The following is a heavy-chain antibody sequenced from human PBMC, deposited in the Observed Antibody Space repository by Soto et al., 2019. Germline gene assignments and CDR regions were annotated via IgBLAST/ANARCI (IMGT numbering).Heavy chain of an antibody. CDR3: TTDVPHRNTSIWFDP. CDR1: GFPFINAW. J-gene: IGHJ5*02. CDR2: IKSKTDGGAI. Sequence: EVQLVESGGGLVKPGGSLRLSCAASGFPFINAWMTWVRQAPGKGLEWVGRIKSKTDGGAIDYCAPVKNRFPISRDDSKNTLYMQMNSRKTEDTAVYYCTTDVPHRNTSIWFDPWGQGTLVTVSS. V-gene: IGHV3-15*01.